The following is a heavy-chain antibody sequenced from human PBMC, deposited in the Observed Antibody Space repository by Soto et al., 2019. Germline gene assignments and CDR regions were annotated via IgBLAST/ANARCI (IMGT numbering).Heavy chain of an antibody. J-gene: IGHJ5*02. D-gene: IGHD2-2*01. CDR2: IYHSGNT. CDR1: GGSISSGGYY. CDR3: ARVRGHQLLGWFDP. V-gene: IGHV4-31*03. Sequence: QVQLQESGPGLVKPSQTLSLTCTVSGGSISSGGYYWIWIRQHPGKGLEWIGYIYHSGNTYYNPSLKNRVTLSVDPSTNQYSLKLTSVTAADTAVYYCARVRGHQLLGWFDPWGQGTLVTVSS.